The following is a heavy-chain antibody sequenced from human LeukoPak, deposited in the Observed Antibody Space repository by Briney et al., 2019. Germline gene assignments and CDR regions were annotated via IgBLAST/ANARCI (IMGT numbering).Heavy chain of an antibody. CDR1: GFTFSTYA. CDR2: ITGNGGRT. Sequence: GGSLSLSCAASGFTFSTYAMTWVRQAPGKGLEWVSSITGNGGRTYYADFVKGRFTISRDNSKNTLYLQMNSLRAEDTAVYHCARDSGSYLQPTDYWGHGTVVTVSS. CDR3: ARDSGSYLQPTDY. J-gene: IGHJ4*01. V-gene: IGHV3-23*01. D-gene: IGHD1-26*01.